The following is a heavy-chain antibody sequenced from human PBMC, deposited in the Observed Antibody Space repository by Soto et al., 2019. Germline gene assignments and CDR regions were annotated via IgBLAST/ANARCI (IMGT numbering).Heavy chain of an antibody. V-gene: IGHV2-70*11. CDR1: GFSLSTSGMC. CDR3: ARMVRWNDHPCGP. CDR2: IDWDDDK. J-gene: IGHJ5*02. D-gene: IGHD1-1*01. Sequence: SGPTLVNPTQTLTLTCTFSGFSLSTSGMCVSWIRQPPGKALEWLARIDWDDDKYYSTSLKTRLTISKDTSKNQVVLTMTNMDPVAPATYYGARMVRWNDHPCGPCGQETRGTTAS.